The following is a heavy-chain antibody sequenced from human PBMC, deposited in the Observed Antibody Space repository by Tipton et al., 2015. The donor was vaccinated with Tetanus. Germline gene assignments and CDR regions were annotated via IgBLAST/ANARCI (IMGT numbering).Heavy chain of an antibody. J-gene: IGHJ5*01. CDR1: GDSISSGPDF. CDR2: ILHTGST. Sequence: LRLSCNVSGDSISSGPDFWGWIRQPPGKKPEWIGSILHTGSTSYNPSLKSRFTISVDASKNQFSLRLTSVTAADTAVYYCARGLGSMLAPGGSIDSWGQGTLVTVSS. CDR3: ARGLGSMLAPGGSIDS. V-gene: IGHV4-39*01. D-gene: IGHD2-8*01.